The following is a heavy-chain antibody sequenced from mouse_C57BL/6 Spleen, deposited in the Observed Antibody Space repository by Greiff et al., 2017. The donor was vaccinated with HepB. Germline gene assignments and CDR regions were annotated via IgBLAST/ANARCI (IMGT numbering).Heavy chain of an antibody. Sequence: VQLQQSGAELVKPGASVKLSCKASGYTFTSYWMHWVKQRPGRGLEWIGRFDPNSGGTKYNEKFKSKATLTVDKPSSTAYMQLSSLTSEDSAVYYCARRGLPVVDYWGQGTTLTVSS. CDR3: ARRGLPVVDY. CDR2: FDPNSGGT. J-gene: IGHJ2*01. D-gene: IGHD1-1*01. V-gene: IGHV1-72*01. CDR1: GYTFTSYW.